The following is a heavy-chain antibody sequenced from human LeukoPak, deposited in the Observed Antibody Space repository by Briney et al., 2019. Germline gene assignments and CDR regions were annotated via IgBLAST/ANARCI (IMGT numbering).Heavy chain of an antibody. D-gene: IGHD3-22*01. V-gene: IGHV1-2*02. CDR1: EYTFTAYF. CDR3: ARGSYDTSGYYRGDWFDP. Sequence: GASVKVSCKASEYTFTAYFIHWVRQAPGQGLEWMGGINPYSGGTNYAQRFQGRVTMTRDTSISTAFMELRSLRSDDTAVYYCARGSYDTSGYYRGDWFDPWGQGTLVTVSS. J-gene: IGHJ5*02. CDR2: INPYSGGT.